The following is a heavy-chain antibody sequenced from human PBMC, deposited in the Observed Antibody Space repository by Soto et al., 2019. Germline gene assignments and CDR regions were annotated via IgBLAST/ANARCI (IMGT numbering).Heavy chain of an antibody. Sequence: QVQLQESGPGLVKPSETLSLTCTVSGGSINDYYWSWIRQPPGKGLEWIGYVYYSGVTNYNPSLKRRVTIAVDTSKNQFSLNLSSVTAADTVVYYCARAPLGSGWYGGWFGPWGQGTLGTVSS. J-gene: IGHJ5*02. D-gene: IGHD6-19*01. V-gene: IGHV4-59*01. CDR2: VYYSGVT. CDR1: GGSINDYY. CDR3: ARAPLGSGWYGGWFGP.